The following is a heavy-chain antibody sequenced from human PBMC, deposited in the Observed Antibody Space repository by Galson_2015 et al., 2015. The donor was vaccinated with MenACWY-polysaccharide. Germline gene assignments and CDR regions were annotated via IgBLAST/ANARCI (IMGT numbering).Heavy chain of an antibody. Sequence: SVKVSCKASGYTFTSYTIHWLRQTPGQRPEWMGAISAGSGNSEFSERFQGAVTFTRDTSASTAYMELTTLKSSDTAVYFCARGPIAGDTRWTHWGQGTLVVVSS. J-gene: IGHJ4*02. CDR1: GYTFTSYT. CDR3: ARGPIAGDTRWTH. D-gene: IGHD1-26*01. V-gene: IGHV1-3*01. CDR2: ISAGSGNS.